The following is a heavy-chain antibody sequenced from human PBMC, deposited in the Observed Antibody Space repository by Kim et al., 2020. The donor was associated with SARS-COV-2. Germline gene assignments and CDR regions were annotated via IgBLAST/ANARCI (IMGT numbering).Heavy chain of an antibody. Sequence: ASVKVSCKASGYTFTSYGISWVRQAPGQGLEWMGWISAYNGNTNYAQKLQGRVTMTTDTSTSTAYMELRSLRSDDTDVYYCARSAYCSGGSCYKVDYWGQGTLVTVSS. D-gene: IGHD2-15*01. CDR2: ISAYNGNT. CDR3: ARSAYCSGGSCYKVDY. V-gene: IGHV1-18*01. J-gene: IGHJ4*02. CDR1: GYTFTSYG.